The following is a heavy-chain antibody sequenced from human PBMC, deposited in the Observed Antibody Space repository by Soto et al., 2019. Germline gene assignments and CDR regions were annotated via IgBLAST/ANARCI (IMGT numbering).Heavy chain of an antibody. CDR2: ISSSGSTI. V-gene: IGHV3-48*03. CDR3: AREGITGTKSTYYYYGMDV. J-gene: IGHJ6*02. D-gene: IGHD1-7*01. Sequence: GSLRLSCAASGFTFSSYEMNWVRQAPGKGLEWVSYISSSGSTIYYADSVKGRFTISRDNAKNSLYLQMNSLRAEDTAVYYCAREGITGTKSTYYYYGMDVWGQGTTVTVSS. CDR1: GFTFSSYE.